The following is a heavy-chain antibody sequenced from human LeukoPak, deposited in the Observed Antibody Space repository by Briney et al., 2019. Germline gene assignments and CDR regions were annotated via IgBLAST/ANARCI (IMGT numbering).Heavy chain of an antibody. CDR1: GYSITSGYY. Sequence: SETLSLTCAVSGYSITSGYYWGWIRQPPGKGLEWIGSIYHSGSTYYNPFLKSRVTISVDTSKNQFSLKLSSVTAADTAVYYCAKCSGGSCYRLYVGAFDIWGQGTMVTVSS. V-gene: IGHV4-38-2*01. J-gene: IGHJ3*02. CDR2: IYHSGST. D-gene: IGHD2-15*01. CDR3: AKCSGGSCYRLYVGAFDI.